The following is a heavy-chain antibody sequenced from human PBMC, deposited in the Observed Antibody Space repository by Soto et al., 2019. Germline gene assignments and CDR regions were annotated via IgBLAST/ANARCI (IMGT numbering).Heavy chain of an antibody. J-gene: IGHJ6*02. Sequence: QVPLVQSGAEVKKPGSSVKVSCKASGGTFSSYAISWVRQAPGQGLEWMGGIIPIFGTANYAQKFQGRVTITADESTSTAYMELSSLRSEDTAVYYCAGWIQLWGTWDYYYGMDVWGQGTTVTVSS. D-gene: IGHD5-18*01. CDR3: AGWIQLWGTWDYYYGMDV. CDR1: GGTFSSYA. V-gene: IGHV1-69*01. CDR2: IIPIFGTA.